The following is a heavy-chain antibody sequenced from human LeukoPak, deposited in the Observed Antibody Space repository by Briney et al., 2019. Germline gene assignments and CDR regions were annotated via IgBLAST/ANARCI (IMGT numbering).Heavy chain of an antibody. V-gene: IGHV1-8*01. J-gene: IGHJ4*02. Sequence: ASVKVSCKASGYTFTSYEINWVRQATGQGLEWMGWMNPNTGDTGYAQKFQGRVTMTRNIPISTAYMELRSLRSEDTAVYYCVRSPLHPPASTAAAGSDCWGQGTLVTVSS. CDR1: GYTFTSYE. CDR2: MNPNTGDT. CDR3: VRSPLHPPASTAAAGSDC. D-gene: IGHD6-13*01.